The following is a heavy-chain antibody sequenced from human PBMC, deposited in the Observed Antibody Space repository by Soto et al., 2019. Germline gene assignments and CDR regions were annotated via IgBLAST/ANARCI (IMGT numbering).Heavy chain of an antibody. CDR2: NSSSSSTI. V-gene: IGHV3-48*01. D-gene: IGHD4-4*01. CDR1: GFTFSSYS. CDR3: ARDFTREDYTTTWGY. Sequence: EVQLVESGGGLVQPGGSLRLSCAASGFTFSSYSMNWVRQAPGKGLEWVSYNSSSSSTIYYADSVKGRFTISRDNAKNSLYLQMNSLRAEDTAVYYCARDFTREDYTTTWGYWGQGTLVTVSS. J-gene: IGHJ4*02.